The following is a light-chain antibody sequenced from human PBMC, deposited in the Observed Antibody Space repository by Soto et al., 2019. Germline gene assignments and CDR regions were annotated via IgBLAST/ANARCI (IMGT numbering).Light chain of an antibody. CDR3: QQRYNGPLT. J-gene: IGKJ4*01. V-gene: IGKV3-11*01. CDR2: DAS. CDR1: QSVSNY. Sequence: EIVLRQSPATLSLSPGERATLSCRASQSVSNYLAWYQQKPGQAPRLFIYDASNRATGIPARFSGSGSGKDFTLTISGLEPEDVAFYNFQQRYNGPLTFGGGTKGEIK.